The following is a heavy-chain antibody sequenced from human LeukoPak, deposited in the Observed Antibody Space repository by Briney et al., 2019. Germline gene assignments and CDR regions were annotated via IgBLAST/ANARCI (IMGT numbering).Heavy chain of an antibody. CDR2: ISRSSSYI. CDR3: AELGITMIGGV. CDR1: GFTFSSYS. Sequence: GGSLRLSCAASGFTFSSYSMNWVRQAPGKGLEWVSSISRSSSYIYCADSVKGRFTISRDNAKNSLYLQMNSLRAEDTAVYYCAELGITMIGGVWGKGTTVTISS. V-gene: IGHV3-21*01. D-gene: IGHD3-10*02. J-gene: IGHJ6*04.